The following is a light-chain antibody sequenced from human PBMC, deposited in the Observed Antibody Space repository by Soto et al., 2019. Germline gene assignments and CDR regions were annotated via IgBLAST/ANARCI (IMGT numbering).Light chain of an antibody. V-gene: IGLV2-14*03. Sequence: QSVLTQPASGSGVPGQSITISCTGTSSDVGGYNYVSWYQHHPGKAPKLMIYDVSNRPSGVSNRFSGSKSGNTASLTISGLQPEDEADYYCSSYTTSNTRQIVFGTGTKVTVL. CDR3: SSYTTSNTRQIV. CDR1: SSDVGGYNY. J-gene: IGLJ1*01. CDR2: DVS.